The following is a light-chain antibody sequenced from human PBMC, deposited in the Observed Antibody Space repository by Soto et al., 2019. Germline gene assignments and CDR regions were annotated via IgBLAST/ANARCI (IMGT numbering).Light chain of an antibody. CDR2: GAS. J-gene: IGKJ5*01. CDR1: QSVSSSY. V-gene: IGKV3-20*01. CDR3: QQYGSSPS. Sequence: EIVLTQCPGTLSLSPGERATLSCRASQSVSSSYLAWYQQKPGQAPRLLIYGASSRATGIPDRFSGSGSGTDFTLTISRLEPEDFAVYYCQQYGSSPSFGQGTRLEIK.